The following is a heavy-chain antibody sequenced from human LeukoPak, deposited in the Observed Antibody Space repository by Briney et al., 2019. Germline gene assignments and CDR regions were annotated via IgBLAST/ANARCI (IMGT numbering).Heavy chain of an antibody. CDR1: GYSISSGYY. V-gene: IGHV4-38-2*01. D-gene: IGHD3-10*01. CDR2: IYHTGTT. Sequence: SETLSHTCVVSGYSISSGYYWGWIRQPPGKGLEWIGSIYHTGTTHYNASLRTRVTISVDTSKNQFSLKLTSVTAADTAVYYCARVLAGSGNYDYWGQGTLVTVSS. J-gene: IGHJ4*02. CDR3: ARVLAGSGNYDY.